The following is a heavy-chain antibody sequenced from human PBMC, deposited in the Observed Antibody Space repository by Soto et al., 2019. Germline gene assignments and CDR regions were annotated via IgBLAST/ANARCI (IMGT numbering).Heavy chain of an antibody. CDR1: GFTFSSYA. CDR3: ANLRITMIVVVLDAFDI. V-gene: IGHV3-23*01. Sequence: VGSVRLSCAASGFTFSSYAMSWVRQAPGKGLEWVSAISGSGGSTYYADSVKGRFTISRDNSKNTLYLQMNSLRAEDTAVYYCANLRITMIVVVLDAFDIWGQGTMVTVSS. CDR2: ISGSGGST. D-gene: IGHD3-22*01. J-gene: IGHJ3*02.